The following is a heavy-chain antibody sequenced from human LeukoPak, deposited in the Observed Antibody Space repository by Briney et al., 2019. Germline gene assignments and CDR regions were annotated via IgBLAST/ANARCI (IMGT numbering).Heavy chain of an antibody. J-gene: IGHJ4*02. V-gene: IGHV1-69*05. D-gene: IGHD1-26*01. Sequence: ASVKVSCKASGGTFSSYAISWVRQAPGQGLEWMGGIIPIFGTANYAQKFQGRVTITTDESTSTAYMELSSLRSEDTAVYYCARDLAPTLIVGATTGTVGHWGQGTLVTVSS. CDR3: ARDLAPTLIVGATTGTVGH. CDR2: IIPIFGTA. CDR1: GGTFSSYA.